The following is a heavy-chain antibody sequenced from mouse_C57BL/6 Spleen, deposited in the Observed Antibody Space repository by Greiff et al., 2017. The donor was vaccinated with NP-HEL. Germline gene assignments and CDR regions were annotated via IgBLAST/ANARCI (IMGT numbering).Heavy chain of an antibody. Sequence: EVQGVESGGGLVKPGGSLKLSCAASGFTFSSYAMSWVRQTPEKRLEWVATISDGGSYTYYPDNVQSRFPITRDNAKNNLYLQMSHLQSEDTAMYYCARGGDYPFPYWGQGTLVTVSA. J-gene: IGHJ3*01. CDR2: ISDGGSYT. D-gene: IGHD2-4*01. V-gene: IGHV5-4*01. CDR1: GFTFSSYA. CDR3: ARGGDYPFPY.